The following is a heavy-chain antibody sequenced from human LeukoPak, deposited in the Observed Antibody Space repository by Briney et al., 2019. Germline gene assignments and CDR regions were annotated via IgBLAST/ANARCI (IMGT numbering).Heavy chain of an antibody. D-gene: IGHD4-11*01. J-gene: IGHJ4*02. V-gene: IGHV4-34*01. CDR3: ARLARRNYGFGRGYYFNY. Sequence: PSETLSLTCAVYGGSFSGYYWSWIRQPPGKGLEWIGEINHSGSTNYNPSLKSRVTISVDTSKNQFSLKLSSVTAADTAVYYCARLARRNYGFGRGYYFNYWGQGTLVTVSS. CDR2: INHSGST. CDR1: GGSFSGYY.